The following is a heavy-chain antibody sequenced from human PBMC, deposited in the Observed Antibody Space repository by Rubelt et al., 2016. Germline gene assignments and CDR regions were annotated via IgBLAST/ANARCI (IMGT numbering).Heavy chain of an antibody. CDR3: ARGQLYLFGDWFDP. Sequence: QVQLQESGPGLVKPSETLSLTCTVSGGSISSYYWSWIRQPPGKGLEWIGYIYYSGSTNYNPSLKRWVTISVDTSKNQCSLKLGSVTAADTAVYYCARGQLYLFGDWFDPWGQGTLVTVSS. CDR1: GGSISSYY. D-gene: IGHD3-10*02. J-gene: IGHJ5*02. CDR2: IYYSGST. V-gene: IGHV4-59*12.